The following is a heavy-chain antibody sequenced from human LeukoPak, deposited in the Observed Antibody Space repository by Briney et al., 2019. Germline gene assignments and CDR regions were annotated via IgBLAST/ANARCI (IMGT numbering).Heavy chain of an antibody. V-gene: IGHV1-18*01. D-gene: IGHD3-10*01. CDR3: VRDDGIGSGSYSFDY. CDR1: GYTFINYG. CDR2: ISAYNGDT. Sequence: ASVKVSCKSSGYTFINYGISWVRQAPGQGLEWMGWISAYNGDTNYAQKLQGRVTMTTDTSTSTAYMEVRSLRSDDTAVYYCVRDDGIGSGSYSFDYWGQGTLVTVSS. J-gene: IGHJ4*02.